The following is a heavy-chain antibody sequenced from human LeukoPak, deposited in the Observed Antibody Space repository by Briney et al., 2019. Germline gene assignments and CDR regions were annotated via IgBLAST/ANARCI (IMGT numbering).Heavy chain of an antibody. V-gene: IGHV3-9*03. D-gene: IGHD3-10*01. CDR3: AKASIYGYYFDY. J-gene: IGHJ4*02. Sequence: GGSLRLSCAASGFTFDDYAMHWVRQAPGKGLECVSGVSWNSGSIGYADSGKGRFTISRDNAKNSLYLKMNSLRAEDMALYYCAKASIYGYYFDYWGQGTLVTVSS. CDR1: GFTFDDYA. CDR2: VSWNSGSI.